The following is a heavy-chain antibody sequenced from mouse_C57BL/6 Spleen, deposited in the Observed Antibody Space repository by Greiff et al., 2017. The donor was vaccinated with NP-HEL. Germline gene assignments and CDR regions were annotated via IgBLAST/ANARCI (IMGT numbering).Heavy chain of an antibody. CDR1: GFTFSSYA. J-gene: IGHJ1*03. CDR2: ISSGGDYI. D-gene: IGHD1-1*01. V-gene: IGHV5-9-1*02. Sequence: DVHLVESGEGLVKPGGSLKLSCAASGFTFSSYAMSWVRQTPEKRLEWVAYISSGGDYIYYADTVKGRFTISRDNARNTLYLQMSSLKSEDTAMYYCTRWDSDYGSSPDVWGTGTTVTVSS. CDR3: TRWDSDYGSSPDV.